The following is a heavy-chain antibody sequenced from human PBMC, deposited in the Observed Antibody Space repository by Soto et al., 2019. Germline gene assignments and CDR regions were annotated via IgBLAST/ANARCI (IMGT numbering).Heavy chain of an antibody. CDR1: GFSLSDYW. CDR2: ITRDGSST. V-gene: IGHV3-74*01. CDR3: ARGANGYYYFDY. J-gene: IGHJ4*02. Sequence: EVLLVESGGGLVQPVGSLRLSCAASGFSLSDYWMHCVRQAPGEGLVWLSRITRDGSSTNYADSVKGRFTISRDNDKNTFDLQVNRLRGEDTAVYYCARGANGYYYFDYWVQGTLVTVSS. D-gene: IGHD5-18*01.